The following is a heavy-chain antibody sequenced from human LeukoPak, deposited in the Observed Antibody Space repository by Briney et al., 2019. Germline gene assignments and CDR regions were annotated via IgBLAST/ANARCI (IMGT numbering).Heavy chain of an antibody. J-gene: IGHJ4*02. Sequence: GGSLRLSCAASGFTFSDYYMSWIRQAPGKGLEWVSYISSSGSTIYYADSVKGRFTISRDNSKNTLYLQMNSLRAEDTAVYYCAKPGFLEWPPPRDWGQGTLVTVSS. CDR1: GFTFSDYY. CDR2: ISSSGSTI. CDR3: AKPGFLEWPPPRD. D-gene: IGHD3-3*01. V-gene: IGHV3-11*04.